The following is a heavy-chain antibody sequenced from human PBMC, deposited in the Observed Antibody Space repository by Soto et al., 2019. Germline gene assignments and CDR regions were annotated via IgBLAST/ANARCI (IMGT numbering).Heavy chain of an antibody. Sequence: SVKVSCKASGGTFSSYAINWVRQAPGQGLEWMGGIIPIFGTANYAQKFQGRVTITADKSTSTAYMELSSLRSEDTAVYYCARDLGYYDSSGYPPAYYGMDVWGQGTTVTVSS. CDR3: ARDLGYYDSSGYPPAYYGMDV. V-gene: IGHV1-69*06. D-gene: IGHD3-22*01. CDR1: GGTFSSYA. CDR2: IIPIFGTA. J-gene: IGHJ6*02.